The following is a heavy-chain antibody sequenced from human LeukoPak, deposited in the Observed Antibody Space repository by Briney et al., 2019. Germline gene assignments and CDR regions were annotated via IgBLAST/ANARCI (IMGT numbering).Heavy chain of an antibody. J-gene: IGHJ4*02. CDR1: GGSFSGYY. D-gene: IGHD6-13*01. V-gene: IGHV4-34*01. CDR3: ARGGGDIAAAGLFDY. Sequence: PSETLSLTCAVYGGSFSGYYWSWIRQPPGKGLEWIGEINHSGSTNYNPSLKSRVTISVDTSKNQFSLKLSSVTAADTAVYYCARGGGDIAAAGLFDYWGQGTLVTVSS. CDR2: INHSGST.